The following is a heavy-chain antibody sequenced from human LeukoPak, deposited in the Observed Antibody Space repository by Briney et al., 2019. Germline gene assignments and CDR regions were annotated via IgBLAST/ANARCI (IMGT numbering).Heavy chain of an antibody. CDR1: GYTFTSNY. J-gene: IGHJ3*02. CDR2: INPSGGST. D-gene: IGHD1-26*01. CDR3: ARGISSGSYYEAFDI. Sequence: ASVKVSCKASGYTFTSNYMHWVRQAPGQGLEWMGIINPSGGSTSYAQKFQGRVTMTRDTSTSTVYMELSSLRSEDTAVYYCARGISSGSYYEAFDIWGQGTMVTVSS. V-gene: IGHV1-46*03.